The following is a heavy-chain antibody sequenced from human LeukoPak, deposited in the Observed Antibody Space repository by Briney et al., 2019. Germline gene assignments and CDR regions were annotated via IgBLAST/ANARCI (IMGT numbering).Heavy chain of an antibody. CDR2: INPNSGGT. CDR3: ARDFGVDLYCGVDCYSSHY. V-gene: IGHV1-2*02. Sequence: ASVKVSCKASGYTFTGYYIHWVRQAPGQGLEWMGWINPNSGGTNYAQKFQGRVTMTRDTSIRTAYMELSRLRSDDTAVYYCARDFGVDLYCGVDCYSSHYWGQGTLVTVSS. CDR1: GYTFTGYY. J-gene: IGHJ4*02. D-gene: IGHD2-21*02.